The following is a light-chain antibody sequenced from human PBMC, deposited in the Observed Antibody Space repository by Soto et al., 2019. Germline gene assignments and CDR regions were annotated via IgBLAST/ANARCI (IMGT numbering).Light chain of an antibody. CDR1: SSDVGSYNL. V-gene: IGLV2-23*01. Sequence: QSALTQPASVSGSPGQSITISCTGTSSDVGSYNLVSWYQQHPGKAPKLMIYEGSKRPSGVSNRFSGSKSGNTASLTISGLQAEDEADYYCCSYTSGNTLVFGGGTKLTVL. J-gene: IGLJ3*02. CDR2: EGS. CDR3: CSYTSGNTLV.